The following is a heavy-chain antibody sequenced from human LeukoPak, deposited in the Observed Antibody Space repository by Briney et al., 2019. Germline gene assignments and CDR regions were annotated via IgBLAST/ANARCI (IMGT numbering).Heavy chain of an antibody. Sequence: GGSLRLSCAASGFALSSHWMTWVRQAPGKGLEWVALISYDGSNKYYADSVKGRFTISRDNSKNTLYLQMNSLRAEDTAVYYCARDGAIMIVVVNYYFDFWGQGSLVTVSS. CDR1: GFALSSHW. V-gene: IGHV3-30*03. CDR2: ISYDGSNK. J-gene: IGHJ4*02. D-gene: IGHD3-22*01. CDR3: ARDGAIMIVVVNYYFDF.